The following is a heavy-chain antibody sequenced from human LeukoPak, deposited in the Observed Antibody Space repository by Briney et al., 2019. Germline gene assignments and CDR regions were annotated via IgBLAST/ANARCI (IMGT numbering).Heavy chain of an antibody. D-gene: IGHD3-22*01. J-gene: IGHJ4*02. V-gene: IGHV4-59*11. CDR3: ARAAYDSSGYCIDY. Sequence: SETLSLTCAVSGGSFSGHYWNWIRQPPGKGLEWIGYIYYSGSTNYNPSLKSRVTISVDTSKNQCSLKLSSVTAADTAVYYCARAAYDSSGYCIDYWGQGTLVTVSS. CDR2: IYYSGST. CDR1: GGSFSGHY.